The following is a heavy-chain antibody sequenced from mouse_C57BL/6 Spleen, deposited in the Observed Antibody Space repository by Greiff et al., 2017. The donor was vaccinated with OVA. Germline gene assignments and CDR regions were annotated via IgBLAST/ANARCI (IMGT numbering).Heavy chain of an antibody. Sequence: QVQLQQPGAELVMPEASVKLSCKASGYTFTSYWMHWVKQRPGQGLEWIGEIDPSDSYTNYNQKFKGKSTLTVDKSSSTAYMQLSSLTSEDSAVYYCARWEVTTDYAMDYWGQGTSVTVSS. J-gene: IGHJ4*01. CDR2: IDPSDSYT. CDR3: ARWEVTTDYAMDY. V-gene: IGHV1-69*01. D-gene: IGHD2-2*01. CDR1: GYTFTSYW.